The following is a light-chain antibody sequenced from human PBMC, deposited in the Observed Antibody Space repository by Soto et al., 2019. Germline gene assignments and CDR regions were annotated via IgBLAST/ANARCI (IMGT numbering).Light chain of an antibody. CDR1: QSISNF. J-gene: IGKJ1*01. CDR3: QQGYSAPWT. V-gene: IGKV1-39*01. CDR2: AAS. Sequence: DIQMTQSPSSLSASLGDRVTITCRASQSISNFLHWYQQTPGKPPELLIYAASNLQSGVPSRFSGGGSGTDFTLTISSLQPEDFATYYCQQGYSAPWTLGQGTKVEIK.